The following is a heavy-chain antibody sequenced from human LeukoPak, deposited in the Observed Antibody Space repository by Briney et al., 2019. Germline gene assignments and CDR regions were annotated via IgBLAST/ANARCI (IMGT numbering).Heavy chain of an antibody. J-gene: IGHJ4*02. CDR2: ISSSSSYI. CDR3: ARDRKGWDCGGDCYTFDY. CDR1: GFTFSSYS. V-gene: IGHV3-21*01. D-gene: IGHD2-21*02. Sequence: PGGSLRLSCAASGFTFSSYSMNWVRQAPGKGLEWVSSISSSSSYIYYADSVKGRFTISRDNAKNSLYLQMNSLRAEDTAVYYCARDRKGWDCGGDCYTFDYWGQGTLVTVSS.